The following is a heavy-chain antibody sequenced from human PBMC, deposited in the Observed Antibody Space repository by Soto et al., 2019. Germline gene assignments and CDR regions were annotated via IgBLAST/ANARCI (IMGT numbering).Heavy chain of an antibody. CDR3: ARPLYTYCSGCSYCSADYCDRMDF. CDR2: ISAYNGNT. J-gene: IGHJ6*02. Sequence: GASVKVSCKASGYTFTNFGISWVRQAPGQGLEWMGWISAYNGNTNYAQKFQGRVTMTTDTSTSTAYMEVSSLRFEDTAVYYCARPLYTYCSGCSYCSADYCDRMDFWGQGTSVTGSS. D-gene: IGHD2-15*01. CDR1: GYTFTNFG. V-gene: IGHV1-18*01.